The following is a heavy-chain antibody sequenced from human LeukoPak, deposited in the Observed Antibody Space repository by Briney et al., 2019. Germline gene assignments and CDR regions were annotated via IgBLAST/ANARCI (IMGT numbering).Heavy chain of an antibody. CDR3: AKDLENYVWSY. CDR2: ISGSGGST. V-gene: IGHV3-23*01. CDR1: GFTFSSYG. D-gene: IGHD3-16*01. J-gene: IGHJ4*02. Sequence: GGSLRLSCAASGFTFSSYGMSWVRQAPGKGLEWVSAISGSGGSTHYADSVKGRFTISRDNSKNTLYLQMNSLRAEDTAVYYCAKDLENYVWSYWGQGTLVTVSS.